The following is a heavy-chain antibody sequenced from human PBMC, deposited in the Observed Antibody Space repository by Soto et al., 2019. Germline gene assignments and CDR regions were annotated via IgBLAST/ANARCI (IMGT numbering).Heavy chain of an antibody. V-gene: IGHV3-48*03. CDR2: ISSSGSTI. CDR1: GFTFSSYE. Sequence: GGSLRLSCAASGFTFSSYEMNWVRQAPGKGLEWVSYISSSGSTIYYADSVKGRFTISRDNAKNSLYLQMNSLRAEDTAVYYCARARAVAGGGRDAFDIWGQGTMVTVSS. J-gene: IGHJ3*02. CDR3: ARARAVAGGGRDAFDI. D-gene: IGHD6-19*01.